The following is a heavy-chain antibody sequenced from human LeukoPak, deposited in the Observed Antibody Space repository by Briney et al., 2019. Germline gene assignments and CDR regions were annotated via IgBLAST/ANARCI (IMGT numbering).Heavy chain of an antibody. Sequence: PGGSLRLSCAVSGFTFSTYWMSWVRQAPGKGLEWVANIRQDGSAKYYVDFVRGRFTISRDNAKNSLYLQMNSLRAEDTGVYYCATSSDAPANMWGQGTLVTVSS. CDR3: ATSSDAPANM. CDR2: IRQDGSAK. V-gene: IGHV3-7*01. D-gene: IGHD2-2*01. J-gene: IGHJ4*02. CDR1: GFTFSTYW.